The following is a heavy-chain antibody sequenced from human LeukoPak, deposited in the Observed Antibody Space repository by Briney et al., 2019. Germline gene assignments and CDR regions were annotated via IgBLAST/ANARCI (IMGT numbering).Heavy chain of an antibody. D-gene: IGHD3-10*01. J-gene: IGHJ4*02. V-gene: IGHV3-23*01. CDR3: AKYSSGTYYRGLDQ. CDR2: IIGTAGNT. Sequence: PGGSLRLSCGASRLTINSYAMSWVRQAPGKGLEWVSTIIGTAGNTYYADSVKGRSTISRDDSKNTVYLQMNSLRAEDTALYSCAKYSSGTYYRGLDQWGQGTLVTVSS. CDR1: RLTINSYA.